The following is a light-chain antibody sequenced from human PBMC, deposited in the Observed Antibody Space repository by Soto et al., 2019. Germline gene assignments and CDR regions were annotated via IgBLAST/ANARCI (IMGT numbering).Light chain of an antibody. J-gene: IGKJ5*01. CDR2: GAS. Sequence: IVMTQTPATLSVYQRGRATLSCRASQSISDTLAWYQQKPVQAPRLLIYGASTRAPGFPARFSGSGSGTEFTLTVSSLQSEDFAVYYCQQDIKWPITFGQGTRLEI. CDR3: QQDIKWPIT. V-gene: IGKV3-15*01. CDR1: QSISDT.